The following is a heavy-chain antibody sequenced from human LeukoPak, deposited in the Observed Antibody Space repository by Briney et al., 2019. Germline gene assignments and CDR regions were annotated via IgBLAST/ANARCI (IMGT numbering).Heavy chain of an antibody. CDR1: GGSISSYY. Sequence: SETLSLTCTVSGGSISSYYWSWIRQPPGKGLEWIGNIFYSGSPNYSPSLKSRVTISVDTSKNQFSLKLTSVTAADAAVYYCARHVQDTTMVTPLYYFDYWGQGTLVTVSS. J-gene: IGHJ4*02. CDR3: ARHVQDTTMVTPLYYFDY. V-gene: IGHV4-59*08. D-gene: IGHD5-18*01. CDR2: IFYSGSP.